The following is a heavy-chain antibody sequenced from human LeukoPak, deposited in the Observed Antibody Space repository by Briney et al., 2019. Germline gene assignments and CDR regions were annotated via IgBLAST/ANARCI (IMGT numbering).Heavy chain of an antibody. CDR2: IIPIFGTA. J-gene: IGHJ4*02. D-gene: IGHD5-12*01. CDR1: GGTFSSYA. Sequence: SVKVSCKASGGTFSSYAISWVRQAPGQGLEWRGGIIPIFGTANYAQKFQGRVTITADESTSTAYMELSSLRSEDTAVYYCARSGYSGYELYYFDYWGQGTLVTVSS. V-gene: IGHV1-69*01. CDR3: ARSGYSGYELYYFDY.